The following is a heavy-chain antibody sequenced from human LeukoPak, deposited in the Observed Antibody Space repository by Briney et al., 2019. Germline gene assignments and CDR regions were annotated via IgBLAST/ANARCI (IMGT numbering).Heavy chain of an antibody. V-gene: IGHV3-30-3*01. D-gene: IGHD3-22*01. CDR1: GFTFSSYA. CDR2: ISYDGSNR. J-gene: IGHJ4*02. Sequence: GGSLRLSCAASGFTFSSYAMRWVRQAPGKGLEWVAVISYDGSNRYYADSVKGRFTISRDNSKNMLYLQMNSLRAEDTAVYYCARVPGYDSSGYFDYWGQGTLVTVSS. CDR3: ARVPGYDSSGYFDY.